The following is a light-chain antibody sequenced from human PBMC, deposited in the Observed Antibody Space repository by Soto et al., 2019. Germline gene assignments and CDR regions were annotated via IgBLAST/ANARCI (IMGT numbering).Light chain of an antibody. CDR2: AAS. CDR1: QSISSW. J-gene: IGKJ1*01. V-gene: IGKV1-5*01. Sequence: DIPMTQSPSTLSASVGDRVTITCRASQSISSWLAWYQQKPGEAPKLLIYAASSLESGVQSRFSGCGSRTVFILTISSLQPDDFATYYCQQYNSYWTFGQGTKVEIK. CDR3: QQYNSYWT.